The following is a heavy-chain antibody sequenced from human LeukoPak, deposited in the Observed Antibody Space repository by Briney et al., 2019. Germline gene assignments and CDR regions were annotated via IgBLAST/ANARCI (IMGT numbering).Heavy chain of an antibody. CDR1: GFTFSTRG. CDR2: INDGGNKK. Sequence: SGGSLRLSCAASGFTFSTRGMHWVRQAPGKGLEWVAFINDGGNKKDYADSVKGRLTISRDTSKNILYLQMNSLRVEDTAVYYCVKDFHNSWTFDYWGQGTLVTVSS. J-gene: IGHJ4*02. CDR3: VKDFHNSWTFDY. D-gene: IGHD6-13*01. V-gene: IGHV3-30*02.